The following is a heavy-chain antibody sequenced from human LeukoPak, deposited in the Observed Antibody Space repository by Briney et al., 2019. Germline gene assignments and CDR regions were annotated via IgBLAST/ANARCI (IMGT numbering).Heavy chain of an antibody. D-gene: IGHD4-23*01. CDR3: ARGRPHGNDY. J-gene: IGHJ4*02. CDR1: GFTFSSYW. Sequence: PGGSLRLSCAASGFTFSSYWMNWVRRVPGKGLVWVSRIASDGNNRDYADSVKGRFTISRDNAKNTLYQQMNSLRVEDTAVYYCARGRPHGNDYWGQGTLVTVSS. V-gene: IGHV3-74*01. CDR2: IASDGNNR.